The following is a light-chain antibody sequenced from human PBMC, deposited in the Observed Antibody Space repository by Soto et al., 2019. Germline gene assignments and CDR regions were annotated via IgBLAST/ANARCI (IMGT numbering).Light chain of an antibody. J-gene: IGKJ4*01. CDR1: QSISSY. V-gene: IGKV1-39*01. CDR2: AAS. Sequence: DLQMTQSPSSLSASVGDRVTITCRASQSISSYLNWYQQKPGRAPKLLIFAASSLQSGAPSRFSGSGSGTDFTLTISSLQPEDFATYYCQQTYITPPTFGGGTKVEIK. CDR3: QQTYITPPT.